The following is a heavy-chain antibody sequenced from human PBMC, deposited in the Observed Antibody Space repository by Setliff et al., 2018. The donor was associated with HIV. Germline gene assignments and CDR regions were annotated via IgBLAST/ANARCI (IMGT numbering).Heavy chain of an antibody. Sequence: PSETLTLTFTVSGCVISRGSYYWSCIRQPDGKGLEWIRRIYHRGNTHYNQSLWSRVTMSVDISNTQFSLDMTCVTAADTAVYYCARVWEFIDTYCMDVWGQGTLVTVSS. D-gene: IGHD3-10*01. CDR2: IYHRGNT. CDR1: GCVISRGSYY. CDR3: ARVWEFIDTYCMDV. V-gene: IGHV4-61*02. J-gene: IGHJ6*02.